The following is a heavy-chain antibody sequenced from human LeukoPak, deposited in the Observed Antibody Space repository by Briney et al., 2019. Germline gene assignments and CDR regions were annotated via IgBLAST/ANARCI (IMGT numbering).Heavy chain of an antibody. D-gene: IGHD3-10*01. CDR2: INPNSGGT. Sequence: GASVKVSCKASGYTFTGYYMHWVRQAPGHGLEWMGWINPNSGGTHYAQNFQGRVTMTRDTSINTAYMELSRLTSDDTAVYYCARDPSGTSRGAFDIWGQGTMVTVSS. V-gene: IGHV1-2*02. CDR1: GYTFTGYY. CDR3: ARDPSGTSRGAFDI. J-gene: IGHJ3*02.